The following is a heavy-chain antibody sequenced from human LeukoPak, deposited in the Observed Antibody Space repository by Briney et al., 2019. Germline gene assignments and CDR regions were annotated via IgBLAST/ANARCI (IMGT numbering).Heavy chain of an antibody. CDR1: GYSFTDYY. D-gene: IGHD3-3*01. V-gene: IGHV1-2*02. J-gene: IGHJ5*02. CDR2: INTKTGRT. CDR3: ARADFIDAGPYLIGP. Sequence: ASVKVSCKTSGYSFTDYYIHWVRHAPGQGLEWMGGINTKTGRTSSARKFQGRVTMTRDPSITTDYMDMAWLTADDTAIYFCARADFIDAGPYLIGPWGQGTLVTVSS.